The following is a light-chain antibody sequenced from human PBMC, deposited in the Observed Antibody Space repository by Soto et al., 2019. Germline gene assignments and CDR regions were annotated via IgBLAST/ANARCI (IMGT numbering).Light chain of an antibody. CDR2: DTS. J-gene: IGKJ1*01. CDR1: QSLTNSF. CDR3: QQYGSSPGT. V-gene: IGKV3-20*01. Sequence: EFVLTQSPGTLSLSPGERDTLSCRASQSLTNSFIAWYQQKPGQAPRLINYDTSSTASGIPDRFSGSGSGTYFTLTISRLEPEDLAVYYCQQYGSSPGTFGQGTKVDNK.